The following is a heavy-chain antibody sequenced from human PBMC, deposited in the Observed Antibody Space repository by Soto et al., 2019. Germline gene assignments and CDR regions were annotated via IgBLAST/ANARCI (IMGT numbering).Heavy chain of an antibody. D-gene: IGHD3-10*01. CDR1: GGSFSGYY. CDR3: ARGGHLRTITMVRGVIIGLDY. CDR2: INHSGST. V-gene: IGHV4-34*01. J-gene: IGHJ4*02. Sequence: PSLTCAVYGGSFSGYYWSWIRQPPGKGLEWIGEINHSGSTNYNPSLKSRVTISVDTSKNQFSLKLSSVTAADTAVYYCARGGHLRTITMVRGVIIGLDYWGQGTLVTVSS.